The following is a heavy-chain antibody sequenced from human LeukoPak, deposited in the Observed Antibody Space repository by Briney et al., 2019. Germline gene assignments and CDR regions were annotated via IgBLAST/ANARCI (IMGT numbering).Heavy chain of an antibody. D-gene: IGHD3-10*01. CDR3: ARGGSGSYYNAPYYYYGMDV. V-gene: IGHV1-46*01. CDR2: INPSGGYT. J-gene: IGHJ6*02. CDR1: GYIFTNFY. Sequence: GASVKVSCKASGYIFTNFYMHWVQQAPGQGLEWMGIINPSGGYTSYAQKFQGRVTMTRNTSISTAYMELSSLRSEDTAVYYCARGGSGSYYNAPYYYYGMDVWGQGTTVTVS.